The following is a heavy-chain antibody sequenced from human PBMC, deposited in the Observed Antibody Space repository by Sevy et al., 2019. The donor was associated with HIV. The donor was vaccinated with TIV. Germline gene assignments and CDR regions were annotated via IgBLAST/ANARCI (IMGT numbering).Heavy chain of an antibody. D-gene: IGHD6-6*01. CDR2: ISGSGGST. Sequence: GGSLRLSCAASGFTFSSYAMSWVHQAPGKELEWVSAISGSGGSTYYADSVKGRFTISRDNSKNTLYLQMNSLRAEDTAVYYYAKGQLGHFDYWGQGTLVTVSS. V-gene: IGHV3-23*01. CDR1: GFTFSSYA. J-gene: IGHJ4*02. CDR3: AKGQLGHFDY.